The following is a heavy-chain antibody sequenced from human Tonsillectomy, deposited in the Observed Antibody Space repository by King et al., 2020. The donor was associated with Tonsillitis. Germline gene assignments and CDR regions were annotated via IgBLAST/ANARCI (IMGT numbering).Heavy chain of an antibody. J-gene: IGHJ4*02. Sequence: QLQESGPGLVKPSETLSLTCTVSAGSINSYYWSWIRQPPGKGLEWIGYIYYSGSTNYNPSLNSRVTISVDTSKNQFSLKLSSVTAADTAVYYCASLHYGSGRHDYWGQGTLVTVSS. D-gene: IGHD3-10*01. CDR3: ASLHYGSGRHDY. CDR2: IYYSGST. V-gene: IGHV4-59*08. CDR1: AGSINSYY.